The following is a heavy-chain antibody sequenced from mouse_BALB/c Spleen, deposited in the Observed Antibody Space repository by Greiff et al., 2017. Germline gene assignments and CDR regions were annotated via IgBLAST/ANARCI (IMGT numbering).Heavy chain of an antibody. CDR2: INPNNGGT. D-gene: IGHD1-1*01. CDR1: GYTFTDYN. Sequence: VQLQQSGPELVKPGASVKIPCKASGYTFTDYNMDWVKQSHGKSLEWIGDINPNNGGTIYNQKFKGKATLTVDKSSSTAYMELRSLTSEDTAVYYCARVTTAVARGWYFDVWGAGTTVTVSS. CDR3: ARVTTAVARGWYFDV. V-gene: IGHV1-18*01. J-gene: IGHJ1*01.